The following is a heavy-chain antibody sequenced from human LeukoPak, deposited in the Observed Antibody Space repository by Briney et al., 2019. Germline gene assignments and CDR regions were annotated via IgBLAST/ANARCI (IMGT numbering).Heavy chain of an antibody. CDR2: IYYSGST. J-gene: IGHJ6*03. V-gene: IGHV4-59*11. CDR1: GGSISSHY. Sequence: SETLCLTCTVSGGSISSHYWSWIRQPPGKGLEWIAYIYYSGSTNYNPSLKSRVTISVDTSRNQFSLKLSSVTAADSAVYYCARRTGYLNYYYYYYMDVWGNGTTVTVSS. CDR3: ARRTGYLNYYYYYYMDV. D-gene: IGHD3/OR15-3a*01.